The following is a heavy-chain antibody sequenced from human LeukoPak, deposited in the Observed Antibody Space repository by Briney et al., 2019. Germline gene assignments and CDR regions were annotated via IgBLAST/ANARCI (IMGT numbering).Heavy chain of an antibody. CDR1: GYSFTSYW. Sequence: GESLKISCKGSGYSFTSYWIGWVRQMPGKGLEWMGTIYPSNSDTTYSPSFQGQVTISADKSISTAYLRWSSLKASDTAMYYCARYYNLDYMDVWGKGTTVTVSS. V-gene: IGHV5-51*01. J-gene: IGHJ6*03. CDR2: IYPSNSDT. CDR3: ARYYNLDYMDV. D-gene: IGHD5-24*01.